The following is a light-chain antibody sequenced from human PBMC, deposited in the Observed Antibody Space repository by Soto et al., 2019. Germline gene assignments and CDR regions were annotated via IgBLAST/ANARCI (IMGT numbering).Light chain of an antibody. CDR1: SSDVGAYHY. CDR3: SSYAGTNNYV. CDR2: EVS. J-gene: IGLJ1*01. V-gene: IGLV2-8*01. Sequence: QSALTQPPSASGSPGQSVTISCTGTSSDVGAYHYVSWYQQHPGKAPTLIIYEVSQRPSGVPDRFSGSKSGNTASLTVSRLQADDEADYYCSSYAGTNNYVFGTGTKLTVL.